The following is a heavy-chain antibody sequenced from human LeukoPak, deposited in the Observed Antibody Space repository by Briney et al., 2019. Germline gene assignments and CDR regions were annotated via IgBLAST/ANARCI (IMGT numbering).Heavy chain of an antibody. CDR2: IYNSGST. D-gene: IGHD6-19*01. CDR3: ARAGSGWAKFDY. V-gene: IGHV4-59*01. Sequence: SETLSLTCTVSGGSISSYYWSWIRQPPGKGLEWIGYIYNSGSTNYNPSLKSRVTISMDTSKNQFSLNLGSVTAADTAVYYCARAGSGWAKFDYWGQGTLVTVSS. J-gene: IGHJ4*02. CDR1: GGSISSYY.